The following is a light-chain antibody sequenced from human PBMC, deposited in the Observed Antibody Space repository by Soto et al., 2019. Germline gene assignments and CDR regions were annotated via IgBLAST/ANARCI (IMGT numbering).Light chain of an antibody. CDR1: SSNIGAGFD. V-gene: IGLV1-40*01. CDR2: VNS. CDR3: HSYDSSLSGYV. Sequence: QSVLTQSPSVSGAPGQRVTLSCTGSSSNIGAGFDVHWYQQFPGTAPKLLIYVNSNRPSGVPDRFSGSKSGTSASLAITGLQAEDEADYYCHSYDSSLSGYVFGTGTKLTVL. J-gene: IGLJ1*01.